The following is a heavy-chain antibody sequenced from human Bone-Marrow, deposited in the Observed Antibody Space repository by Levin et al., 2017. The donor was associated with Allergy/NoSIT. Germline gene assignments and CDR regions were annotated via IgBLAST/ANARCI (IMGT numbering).Heavy chain of an antibody. CDR2: INRDGSST. CDR1: GFNFSSYW. Sequence: GGSLRLSCSASGFNFSSYWLHWVRQAPGKGLVWVSRINRDGSSTSYADSVKGRFTISRDNAKNTLYLHMNSLRAEDTSVYYCARDRVTTNWYFDLWSRGTLVTVSS. CDR3: ARDRVTTNWYFDL. V-gene: IGHV3-74*01. J-gene: IGHJ2*01. D-gene: IGHD4-17*01.